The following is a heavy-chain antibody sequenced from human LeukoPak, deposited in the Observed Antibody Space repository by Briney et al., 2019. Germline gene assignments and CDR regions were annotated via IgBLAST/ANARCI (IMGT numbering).Heavy chain of an antibody. J-gene: IGHJ4*02. CDR1: GFTFSNYW. CDR2: TNTDGSST. V-gene: IGHV3-74*01. CDR3: AKDLYGSGTNGYFDY. Sequence: PGGSLRLSCAASGFTFSNYWMHWVRQAPGKGLVWVSRTNTDGSSTTYADSVEGRFTISRDKSKNMLYLQMNSLRAEDTAVYYCAKDLYGSGTNGYFDYWGQGTLVIVSS. D-gene: IGHD3-10*01.